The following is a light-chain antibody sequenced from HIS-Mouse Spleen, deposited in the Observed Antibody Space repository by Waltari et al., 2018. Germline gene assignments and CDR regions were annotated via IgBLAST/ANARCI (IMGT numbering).Light chain of an antibody. V-gene: IGLV3-25*03. CDR2: KDS. CDR3: QSADSSGTYV. Sequence: SYELTQPPSVSVSPGQTARITCPGDALPKQYAYWYQQKPGQAPVLVIYKDSERPSGNPERFSGSSSGTTVTLTISGVQAEDEADYYCQSADSSGTYVFGGGTKLTVL. J-gene: IGLJ2*01. CDR1: ALPKQY.